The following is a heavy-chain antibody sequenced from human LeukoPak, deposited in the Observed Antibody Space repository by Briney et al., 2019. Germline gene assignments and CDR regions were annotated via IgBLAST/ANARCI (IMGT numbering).Heavy chain of an antibody. D-gene: IGHD2-15*01. CDR3: ARDVVMGYCSGGTCYNNCFDR. CDR1: GGTISGFY. Sequence: SETLSLTCSVYGGTISGFYWSWIRQPAGARLEWIRRINSDGSATYNPSLQSRLTMSVDTSKNQFSLKLNSVTAADTALYYCARDVVMGYCSGGTCYNNCFDRWGQGTLVTVSS. CDR2: INSDGSA. V-gene: IGHV4-4*07. J-gene: IGHJ5*02.